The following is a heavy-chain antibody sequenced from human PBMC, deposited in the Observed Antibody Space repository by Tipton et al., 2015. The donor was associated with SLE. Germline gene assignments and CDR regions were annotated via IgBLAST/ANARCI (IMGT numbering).Heavy chain of an antibody. CDR1: GFTFSSYA. CDR3: ARDGHYNWFDP. J-gene: IGHJ5*02. V-gene: IGHV3-11*05. CDR2: ISSSSSYT. Sequence: SLRLSCAASGFTFSSYAMSWVRQAPGKGLEWVSYISSSSSYTNYADSVKGRFTISRDNAKNSLYLQMNSLRAEDTAVYYCARDGHYNWFDPWGQGTLVTVSS.